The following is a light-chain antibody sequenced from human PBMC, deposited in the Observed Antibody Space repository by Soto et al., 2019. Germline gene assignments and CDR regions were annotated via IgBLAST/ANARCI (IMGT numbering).Light chain of an antibody. Sequence: QSALTQPASVSGSPGQSITISCTGTSSDVGGYNYVSWYQQHPGKAPKLIIYDVSNRPSGVSNRFSGSKSGNTASLTISGRHAEDEADYYCSTYTSSSTLVVFGGGTQLTVL. J-gene: IGLJ2*01. CDR2: DVS. CDR1: SSDVGGYNY. V-gene: IGLV2-14*01. CDR3: STYTSSSTLVV.